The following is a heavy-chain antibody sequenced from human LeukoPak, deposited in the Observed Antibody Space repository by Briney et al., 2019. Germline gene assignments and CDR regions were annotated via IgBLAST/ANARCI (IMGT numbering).Heavy chain of an antibody. CDR2: IKSKTDGGTT. CDR1: GFTFSNAW. D-gene: IGHD2-8*01. J-gene: IGHJ6*03. Sequence: PGGSLRLSCAVSGFTFSNAWMSWVRQAPGKGLEWVGRIKSKTDGGTTDYAAPVKGRFTISRDDSKNTLYLQMNSLKTEDTAVYYYTLTGYAIQDYYYYMDVWGKGTTVTVSS. CDR3: TLTGYAIQDYYYYMDV. V-gene: IGHV3-15*01.